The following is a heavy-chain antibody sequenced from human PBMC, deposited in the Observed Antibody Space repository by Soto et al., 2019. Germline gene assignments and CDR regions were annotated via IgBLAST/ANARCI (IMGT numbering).Heavy chain of an antibody. D-gene: IGHD6-13*01. CDR1: GFTFSSYA. Sequence: QVQLVASGGGVVQPGRSLRLSCAASGFTFSSYAMHWVRQAPGKGLEWVAVISYDGSNKYYADSVKGRFTISRDNSKNTLYLQMNSPRAEDTAVYYCARDGAYSSSWYGYFDYWGQGTLVTVSS. J-gene: IGHJ4*02. CDR2: ISYDGSNK. V-gene: IGHV3-30-3*01. CDR3: ARDGAYSSSWYGYFDY.